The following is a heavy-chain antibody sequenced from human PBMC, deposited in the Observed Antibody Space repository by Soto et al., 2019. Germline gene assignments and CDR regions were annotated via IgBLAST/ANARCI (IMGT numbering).Heavy chain of an antibody. CDR1: GGSISSYY. Sequence: QVQLQESGPGLVKPSETLSLTCTVSGGSISSYYWSWIRQPPGKGLEWIGYIYYSGSTNYNPSLKSRVTISVDTSKNQFSLKLSSVTAADTAVYYCAREAKYYDSSGYSETFDYWGQGTLVTVSS. D-gene: IGHD3-22*01. V-gene: IGHV4-59*01. J-gene: IGHJ4*02. CDR3: AREAKYYDSSGYSETFDY. CDR2: IYYSGST.